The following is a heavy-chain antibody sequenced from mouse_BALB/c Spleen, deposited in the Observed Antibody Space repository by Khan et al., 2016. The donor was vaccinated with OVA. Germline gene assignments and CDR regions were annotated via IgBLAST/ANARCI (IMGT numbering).Heavy chain of an antibody. Sequence: VQLQESGPGLVAPSQSLSITCTISGFSLTNYGVHWVRQPPGKGLEWLVVIWSDGSATYNSALKSRLSISKDNSKNQVFLKMNSLQTDDTAMYYCVRQPYYHYYIMDYWGQGTSVTVSS. D-gene: IGHD2-10*01. J-gene: IGHJ4*01. CDR2: IWSDGSA. CDR3: VRQPYYHYYIMDY. V-gene: IGHV2-6-1*01. CDR1: GFSLTNYG.